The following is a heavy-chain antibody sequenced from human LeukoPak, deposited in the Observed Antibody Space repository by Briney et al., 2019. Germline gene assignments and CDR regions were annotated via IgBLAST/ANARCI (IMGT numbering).Heavy chain of an antibody. V-gene: IGHV4-34*01. CDR1: GGSFSGYY. CDR2: IYHSGST. Sequence: SETLSLTCAVYGGSFSGYYWSWIRQPPGKGLEWIGEIYHSGSTNYNPSLKSRVTISVDTSKNQFSLKLSSVTAADTAVYYCAGGGSFDPWGQGILVTVSS. J-gene: IGHJ5*02. CDR3: AGGGSFDP.